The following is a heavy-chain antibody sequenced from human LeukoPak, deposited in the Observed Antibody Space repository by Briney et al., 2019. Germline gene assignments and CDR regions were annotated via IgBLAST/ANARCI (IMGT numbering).Heavy chain of an antibody. V-gene: IGHV3-53*01. CDR3: ARDGSSRSLQY. J-gene: IGHJ1*01. Sequence: GGSLRLSCAASGFTVSSNYMSWVRQAPGKGLEWVSLIHSDDSTYYADSVKGRFTISRDNSKNALYLQMNSLRAEDTAVYYCARDGSSRSLQYWGQGTLVTVSS. CDR2: IHSDDST. CDR1: GFTVSSNY.